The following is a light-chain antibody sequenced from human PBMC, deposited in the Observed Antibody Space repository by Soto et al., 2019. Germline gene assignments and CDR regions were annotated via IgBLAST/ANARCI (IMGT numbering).Light chain of an antibody. V-gene: IGKV1-39*01. J-gene: IGKJ4*01. Sequence: DIQMTQSPSSLYSSLGDIVTITCRASQTISGYLNWYQQKPGKAPELLIYAASYLGNGVPSRFSGSGSGTYFTLTISSLQPEDLATYYCQPSYTTPLTFGEGTQVDIK. CDR3: QPSYTTPLT. CDR2: AAS. CDR1: QTISGY.